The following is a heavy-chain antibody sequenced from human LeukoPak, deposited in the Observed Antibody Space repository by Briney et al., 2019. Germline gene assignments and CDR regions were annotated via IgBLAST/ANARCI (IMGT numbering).Heavy chain of an antibody. V-gene: IGHV1-18*01. CDR2: ISAYNGDT. J-gene: IGHJ6*02. CDR1: GYTFTSYG. CDR3: ARDQRSCWGYHYHGMDV. D-gene: IGHD6-19*01. Sequence: ASVKVSCKASGYTFTSYGISWVRQAPGQGLEWMGWISAYNGDTNYAQKLQGRVTMTTDTSTSTAYMELRSLRSDDTAVYYCARDQRSCWGYHYHGMDVWGQGTTVTVPS.